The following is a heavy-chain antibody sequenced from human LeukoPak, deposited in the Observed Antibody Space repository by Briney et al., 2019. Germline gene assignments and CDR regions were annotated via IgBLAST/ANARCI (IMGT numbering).Heavy chain of an antibody. Sequence: GGSLRLSCAASGVTFSSYGMSGVRQAPGKGREWVSAISGSGGSTYYADSVKGRFTISRDNSKNTLYLQMNSLRAEDTAVYYCAKDHLPYGSGSYYNLWGQGTLVTVSS. D-gene: IGHD3-10*01. J-gene: IGHJ5*02. V-gene: IGHV3-23*01. CDR1: GVTFSSYG. CDR3: AKDHLPYGSGSYYNL. CDR2: ISGSGGST.